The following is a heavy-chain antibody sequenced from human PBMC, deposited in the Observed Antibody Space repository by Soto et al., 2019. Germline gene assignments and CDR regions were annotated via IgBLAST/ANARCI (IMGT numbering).Heavy chain of an antibody. Sequence: GASVKVSCKASGYTFTGYYMHWVRQAPGQGLEWMGWINPNSGGTSYAQKFQGWVTMTRDTSISTAYMELSRLRSDDTAVYYCARDRSPDYDFWSGYFDYWGQGTLVTVSS. CDR3: ARDRSPDYDFWSGYFDY. V-gene: IGHV1-2*04. D-gene: IGHD3-3*01. CDR2: INPNSGGT. J-gene: IGHJ4*02. CDR1: GYTFTGYY.